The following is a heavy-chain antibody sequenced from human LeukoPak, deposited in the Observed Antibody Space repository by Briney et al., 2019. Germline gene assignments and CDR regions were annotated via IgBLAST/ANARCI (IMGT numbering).Heavy chain of an antibody. CDR3: AGGYSYDDAYMDV. CDR2: ISYDGSNK. V-gene: IGHV3-30-3*01. CDR1: GFTFSSYA. J-gene: IGHJ6*03. Sequence: PGRSLRLSCAASGFTFSSYAMHWVRQAPGKGLEWVAVISYDGSNKYYADSVKGRFTISRDNSKNTLYLQMNSLRAEDTAVYYCAGGYSYDDAYMDVWGKGTTVTVSS. D-gene: IGHD5-18*01.